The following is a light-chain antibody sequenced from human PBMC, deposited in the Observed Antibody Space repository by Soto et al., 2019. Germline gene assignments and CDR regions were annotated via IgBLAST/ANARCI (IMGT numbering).Light chain of an antibody. J-gene: IGKJ1*01. V-gene: IGKV3-15*01. CDR2: GAS. Sequence: EILMRQSPATLSVSPGERATLSCRTSQSVSSSLAWYQQKPGQAPRLLIYGASTRATGIPARFSGSGSGTEFTLTISSLQSEDLELYYCQQYDNWPQTFGQGTKVDIK. CDR1: QSVSSS. CDR3: QQYDNWPQT.